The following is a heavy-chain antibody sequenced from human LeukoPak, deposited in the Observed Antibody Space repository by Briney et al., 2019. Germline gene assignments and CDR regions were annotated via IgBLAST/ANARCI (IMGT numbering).Heavy chain of an antibody. Sequence: GGSLRLSCVASGFTFSSYGMHWVRQAPGKGLEWVAVIWYDGSNKYYADSVKGRFTISRDNPKNTLYLQMNSLRAEDTAVYYCAKAPTKEEEWLLLNYFDYWGQGTLVTVSS. CDR3: AKAPTKEEEWLLLNYFDY. J-gene: IGHJ4*02. CDR2: IWYDGSNK. V-gene: IGHV3-33*06. CDR1: GFTFSSYG. D-gene: IGHD3-22*01.